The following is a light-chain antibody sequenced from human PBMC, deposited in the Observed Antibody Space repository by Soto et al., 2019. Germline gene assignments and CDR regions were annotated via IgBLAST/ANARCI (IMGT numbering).Light chain of an antibody. CDR2: GAS. CDR3: QHYITSLTT. V-gene: IGKV3-20*01. Sequence: STQSPSTLSVCPGERAPLSCGASQSVTSNYLAWYQQKPGQAPRLLIYGASRRATGVPDRFIGSGSGTDFTLTISRLEPEDFAVYYCQHYITSLTTFGQGTNVDI. CDR1: QSVTSNY. J-gene: IGKJ1*01.